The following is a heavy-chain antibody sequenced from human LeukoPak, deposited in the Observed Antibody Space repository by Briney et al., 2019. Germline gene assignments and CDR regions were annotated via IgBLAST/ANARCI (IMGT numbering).Heavy chain of an antibody. CDR2: IYYSGGT. CDR3: ARLWDSSSSLDY. D-gene: IGHD6-6*01. CDR1: GGSISSSSYY. Sequence: SETLSLTCTVSGGSISSSSYYWTWIRQPPGKGLGLEWIGYIYYSGGTNYNPSLKSRVTISIDTSKNQVSLKLSSVTAADTAVYYCARLWDSSSSLDYWGPGNPGHRLL. J-gene: IGHJ4*02. V-gene: IGHV4-61*05.